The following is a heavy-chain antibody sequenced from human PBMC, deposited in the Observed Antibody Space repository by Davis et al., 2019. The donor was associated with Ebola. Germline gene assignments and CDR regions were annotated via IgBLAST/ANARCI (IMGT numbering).Heavy chain of an antibody. CDR3: AGNGVGCSGGSCYAWFDP. D-gene: IGHD2-15*01. CDR1: GGSISSYY. J-gene: IGHJ5*02. Sequence: PSETLSLTCTVSGGSISSYYWSWIRQPPGKGLEWIGYIYYSGSTNYNPSLKSRVTISVDTSKNQFSLKLSSVTAADTAVYYCAGNGVGCSGGSCYAWFDPWGQGTLVTVSS. V-gene: IGHV4-59*01. CDR2: IYYSGST.